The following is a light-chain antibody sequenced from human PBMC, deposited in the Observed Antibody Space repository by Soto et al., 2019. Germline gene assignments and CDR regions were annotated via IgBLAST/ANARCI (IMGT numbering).Light chain of an antibody. J-gene: IGKJ1*01. CDR2: SIS. CDR1: QSISEY. CDR3: LQSYTTPWT. V-gene: IGKV1-39*01. Sequence: DIQMTQSPSSLSASVGDRVTITCRASQSISEYLSWYQQKPGKAPKLLIYSISTLHSGVPSKFSGSGSGTDFTLTISSLQPEDFATYYCLQSYTTPWTFGQGTKVEIK.